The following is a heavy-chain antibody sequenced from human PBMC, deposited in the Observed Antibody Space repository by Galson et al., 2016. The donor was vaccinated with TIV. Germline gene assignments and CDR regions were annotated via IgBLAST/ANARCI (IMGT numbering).Heavy chain of an antibody. CDR3: ARAGGGYHDTYWYFDL. CDR2: ILPIFNIA. Sequence: SVKVSCKASGGIFRNYPISWVRQAPGQGLEWMGGILPIFNIADYAQKFQGRVTITADDPARTVSMELSSLRSDDTAVYYCARAGGGYHDTYWYFDLWGRGTLVTVSS. V-gene: IGHV1-69*13. D-gene: IGHD3-22*01. CDR1: GGIFRNYP. J-gene: IGHJ2*01.